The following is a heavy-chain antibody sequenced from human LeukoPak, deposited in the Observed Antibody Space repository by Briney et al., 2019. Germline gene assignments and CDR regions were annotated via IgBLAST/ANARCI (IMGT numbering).Heavy chain of an antibody. CDR1: GFTISSYS. Sequence: GGSLRLSCAASGFTISSYSMNWVRQAPGKGLEWVSYISSSSSTIYYADSVKGRFTISRDNAKNSLYLQMNSLRAEDTAVYYCARDPRYYDSSEGFDYWGQGTLVTVSS. D-gene: IGHD3-22*01. V-gene: IGHV3-48*01. J-gene: IGHJ4*02. CDR3: ARDPRYYDSSEGFDY. CDR2: ISSSSSTI.